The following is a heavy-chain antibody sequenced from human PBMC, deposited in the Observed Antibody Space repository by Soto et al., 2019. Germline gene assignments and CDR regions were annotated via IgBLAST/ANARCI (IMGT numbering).Heavy chain of an antibody. V-gene: IGHV2-5*02. CDR2: IYWDDDK. CDR3: AHRRNYGDYVDY. D-gene: IGHD4-17*01. CDR1: GFSLSTSGVG. J-gene: IGHJ4*02. Sequence: QITLKESGPPLVKPTQTLTRTCTFSGFSLSTSGVGVGWIRQPPGKALEWLALIYWDDDKRYSPSLKSRLTITKDTSKNQVVLTMTNMDPVDTATYYCAHRRNYGDYVDYWGQGTLVTVSS.